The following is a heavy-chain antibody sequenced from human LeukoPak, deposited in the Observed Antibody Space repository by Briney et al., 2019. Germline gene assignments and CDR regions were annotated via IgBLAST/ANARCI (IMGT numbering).Heavy chain of an antibody. Sequence: PSETLSLTCTVSGGSISSYYWSWIRQPPGKGLEWIGYIYYSGSTNYNPSLKSRVTISVDTSKNQFSLKLSSVTAADAAVYYCATLICSGGSCYSDYWGQGTLVTVSS. J-gene: IGHJ4*02. CDR2: IYYSGST. CDR1: GGSISSYY. D-gene: IGHD2-15*01. V-gene: IGHV4-59*08. CDR3: ATLICSGGSCYSDY.